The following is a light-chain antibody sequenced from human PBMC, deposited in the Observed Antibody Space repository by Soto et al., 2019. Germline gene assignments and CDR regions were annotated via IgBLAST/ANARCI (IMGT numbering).Light chain of an antibody. J-gene: IGKJ1*01. V-gene: IGKV1-5*01. Sequence: DIQMTQSPSTLSASVGDRVTITCRASQSISSWLAWYQQKPGKAPKLLIYDASSLESGVPSRFSGSGAGTEFTLTISSLQPDDFATYYCQQDNSYWTFGQGTKVEIK. CDR1: QSISSW. CDR3: QQDNSYWT. CDR2: DAS.